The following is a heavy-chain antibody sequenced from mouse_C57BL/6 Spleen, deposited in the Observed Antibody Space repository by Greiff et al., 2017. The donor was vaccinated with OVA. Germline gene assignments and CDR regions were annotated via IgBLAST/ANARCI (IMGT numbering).Heavy chain of an antibody. CDR2: ISYDGSN. CDR1: GYSITSGYY. Sequence: EVQLQQSGPGLVKPSQSLSLTCSVTGYSITSGYYWNWIRQFPGNKLEWMGYISYDGSNNYNPSLKNRISITHDTSKNQFFLKLNSVTTEDTATYYCARDGELRLFAYWGQGTLVTVSA. CDR3: ARDGELRLFAY. V-gene: IGHV3-6*01. D-gene: IGHD3-2*02. J-gene: IGHJ3*01.